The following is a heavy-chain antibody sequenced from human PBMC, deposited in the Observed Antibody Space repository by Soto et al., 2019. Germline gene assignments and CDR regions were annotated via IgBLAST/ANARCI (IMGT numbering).Heavy chain of an antibody. D-gene: IGHD6-19*01. J-gene: IGHJ4*02. V-gene: IGHV3-23*01. CDR1: GFTFSSYA. CDR3: SRRTSGWYFDY. CDR2: ISGSGDST. Sequence: PAGSLRLSCAASGFTFSSYAMSWVRQAPGKGLEWVSVISGSGDSTYYADSVKGRFTLSRDNSKNTLYLQMNSLRAEDTAVYYCSRRTSGWYFDYWGQGTLVTVSS.